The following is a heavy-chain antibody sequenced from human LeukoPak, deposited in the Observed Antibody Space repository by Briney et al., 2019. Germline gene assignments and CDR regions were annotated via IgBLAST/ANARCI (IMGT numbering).Heavy chain of an antibody. V-gene: IGHV4-4*07. J-gene: IGHJ4*02. CDR3: ARDRCSGGSCYFDY. D-gene: IGHD2-15*01. CDR2: IYTSGST. Sequence: SETLSLTCTVSGGSISSYYWSWIRQPAGKGLEWIGRIYTSGSTNYNPSLKSRVTISVDTSKNQFSLKLSSVTAADTAVYYCARDRCSGGSCYFDYWGQGTLVTVSS. CDR1: GGSISSYY.